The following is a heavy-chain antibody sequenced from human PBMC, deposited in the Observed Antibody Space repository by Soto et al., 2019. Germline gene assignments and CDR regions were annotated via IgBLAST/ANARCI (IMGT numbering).Heavy chain of an antibody. CDR3: ARGGSIVVVPAVLNWFDP. D-gene: IGHD2-2*01. J-gene: IGHJ5*02. V-gene: IGHV1-2*04. CDR2: INPNSGGT. Sequence: QVQLVQSGAEVKKPGASVKVSCKASGYTFTGYYMHWVRQAPGQGLEWMGWINPNSGGTNYAQKFQGWVTMTRDTSIITAYMELSRLRSDDTAVYYCARGGSIVVVPAVLNWFDPWGQGTLVTVSS. CDR1: GYTFTGYY.